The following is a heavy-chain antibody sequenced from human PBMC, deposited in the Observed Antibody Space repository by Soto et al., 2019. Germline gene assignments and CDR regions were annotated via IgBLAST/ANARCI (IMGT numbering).Heavy chain of an antibody. CDR1: GGSISSSSYY. V-gene: IGHV4-39*01. Sequence: SETLSLTCTVSGGSISSSSYYWGWIRQPPGKGLEWIGSIYYSGSTYYNPSLKSRVTISVDTSKNQFSLKLSSVTAADTAVYYCARSYYDFWSGYLDIDPWGQGTLVT. CDR2: IYYSGST. D-gene: IGHD3-3*01. J-gene: IGHJ5*02. CDR3: ARSYYDFWSGYLDIDP.